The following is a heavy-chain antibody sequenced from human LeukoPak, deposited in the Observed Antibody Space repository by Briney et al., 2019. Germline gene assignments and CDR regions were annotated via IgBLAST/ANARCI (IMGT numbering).Heavy chain of an antibody. J-gene: IGHJ4*02. CDR1: GYTFTNYW. V-gene: IGHV5-51*01. CDR3: ARLTSGWHSNFDY. Sequence: GESLKISCKGSGYTFTNYWIGWVRQMPGKGLELMGIIYPGDSDTRYSPSFQGQVTISADKSISTAYLQWSSLKASDNDMYYCARLTSGWHSNFDYWGQGTLVTVSS. CDR2: IYPGDSDT. D-gene: IGHD6-19*01.